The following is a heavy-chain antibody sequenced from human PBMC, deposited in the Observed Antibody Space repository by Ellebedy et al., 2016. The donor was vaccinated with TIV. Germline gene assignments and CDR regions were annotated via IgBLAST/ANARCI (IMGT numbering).Heavy chain of an antibody. CDR3: ARRDGMDV. Sequence: ASVKVSXXASGYTFTTYDLNWVRQAPGQGLEWIGWINPNSGNTGYAQKFQGRVTVTSNTSTSTVYMELSSLRSEDTAVYYCARRDGMDVWGQGTTVTVSS. CDR1: GYTFTTYD. J-gene: IGHJ6*02. CDR2: INPNSGNT. V-gene: IGHV1-8*01.